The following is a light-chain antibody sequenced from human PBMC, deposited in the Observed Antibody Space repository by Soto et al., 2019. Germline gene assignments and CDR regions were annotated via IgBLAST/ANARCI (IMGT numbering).Light chain of an antibody. CDR2: GAS. CDR3: QQYNNWPRT. V-gene: IGKV3D-15*01. J-gene: IGKJ1*01. Sequence: EIMMTQSPATLSVSPGERATLSCRASQSVSRNVAWYQQTPGQAPRLLIYGASTGATGIPARFSGSGSGTEFTLTISSLQSEDFAVYYCQQYNNWPRTFGQGTKVEIK. CDR1: QSVSRN.